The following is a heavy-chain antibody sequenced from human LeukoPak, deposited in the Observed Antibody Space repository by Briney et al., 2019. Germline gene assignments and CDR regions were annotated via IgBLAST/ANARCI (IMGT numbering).Heavy chain of an antibody. CDR3: ARGEHSVDS. V-gene: IGHV4-4*07. J-gene: IGHJ4*02. D-gene: IGHD1/OR15-1a*01. CDR1: GGAIRSHY. Sequence: PSETLSLTCIVSGGAIRSHYWNWIRQPAGKGLEWIGRIYSSGYTNDNPFLKSRITMSVDMSKNQFSLRLNSVTAADTAVYYCARGEHSVDSWGQGMLVTVSS. CDR2: IYSSGYT.